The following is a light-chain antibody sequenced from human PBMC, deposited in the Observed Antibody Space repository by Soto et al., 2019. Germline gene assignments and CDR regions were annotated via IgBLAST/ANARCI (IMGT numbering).Light chain of an antibody. CDR3: QQRSYWPLT. CDR1: QSISSF. J-gene: IGKJ4*01. CDR2: DAS. V-gene: IGKV3-11*01. Sequence: ETVLTQSPATLSLSPGDTATPSCRASQSISSFLAWYQQRPGQAPRLLIYDASNRATGIPARFSGSGSGTDFTLTISSLEPEDFAVYYCQQRSYWPLTFGGGTKVDIK.